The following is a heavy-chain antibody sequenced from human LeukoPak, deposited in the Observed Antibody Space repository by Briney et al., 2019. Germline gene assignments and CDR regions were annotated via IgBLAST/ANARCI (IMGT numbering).Heavy chain of an antibody. D-gene: IGHD5-12*01. CDR1: GFTFSSYA. Sequence: GSLRLSCAASGFTFSSYAMSWIRQPPGKGLGWMGDIYYSGSTNYNPSLKSRVTISVDTSTNQSSLKPNSVTAADTAVYFCARHRSGYGATSYYGMDVWGQGTTVTVYS. CDR3: ARHRSGYGATSYYGMDV. CDR2: IYYSGST. V-gene: IGHV4-59*01. J-gene: IGHJ6*02.